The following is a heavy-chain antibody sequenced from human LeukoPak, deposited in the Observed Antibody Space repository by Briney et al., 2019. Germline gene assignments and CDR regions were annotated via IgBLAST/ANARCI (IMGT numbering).Heavy chain of an antibody. J-gene: IGHJ4*02. V-gene: IGHV3-64*04. CDR2: ISSNGGST. Sequence: GGSLRLSCAASGFTFSSYAMHWVRQAPGKGLEYVSAISSNGGSTYYANSVKGRFTISRDNSKNTLYLQMNSLRAEDTAVYYCAKHGFGVFEGYWGQGTLVTVSS. CDR3: AKHGFGVFEGY. CDR1: GFTFSSYA. D-gene: IGHD3-10*01.